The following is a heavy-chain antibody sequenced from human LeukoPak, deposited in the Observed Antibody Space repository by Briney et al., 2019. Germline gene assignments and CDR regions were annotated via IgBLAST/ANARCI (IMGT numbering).Heavy chain of an antibody. CDR2: IKQDGSEK. Sequence: PGGSLRLSCAASGFTFSNYWMNWVRQAPGKGLEWVANIKQDGSEKYYVDSVKGRFTISRDNAKNSLYLQMNSLRAEDTAVYYCVRDGDYYDSSGYYDRLDYWGQGTLVTVSS. D-gene: IGHD3-22*01. CDR1: GFTFSNYW. CDR3: VRDGDYYDSSGYYDRLDY. J-gene: IGHJ4*02. V-gene: IGHV3-7*04.